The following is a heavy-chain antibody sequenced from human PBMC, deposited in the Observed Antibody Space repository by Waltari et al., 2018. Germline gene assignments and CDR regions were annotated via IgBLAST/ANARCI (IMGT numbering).Heavy chain of an antibody. CDR3: AKGHYYDSSGDYYYYYYYGMDV. J-gene: IGHJ6*02. CDR1: GFTFSSYA. V-gene: IGHV3-23*01. Sequence: EVQLLESGGGLVQPGGSLRLSCAASGFTFSSYAMSWVRQAPGKGLEWVSAISGSGGSTCCVISVNCRLTISRDNSKNKLYLQRNSLRAEDTAVYYCAKGHYYDSSGDYYYYYYYGMDVWGQGTTVTVSS. D-gene: IGHD3-22*01. CDR2: ISGSGGST.